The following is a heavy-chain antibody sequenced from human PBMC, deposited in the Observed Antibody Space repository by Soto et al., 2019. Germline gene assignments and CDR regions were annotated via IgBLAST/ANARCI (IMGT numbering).Heavy chain of an antibody. Sequence: QVQLQESGPGLVKPSQTLSLTCTVSGGSISSGDYYWSWIRQPPGKGLEWIGYIYYTGSTYYNPALKRQVTISGDPSTHQCSMELSSVTAADTAVYYCATAVPAAMYFYYYYGMDVWGQGTTVTVSS. CDR3: ATAVPAAMYFYYYYGMDV. CDR1: GGSISSGDYY. J-gene: IGHJ6*02. CDR2: IYYTGST. D-gene: IGHD2-2*01. V-gene: IGHV4-30-4*01.